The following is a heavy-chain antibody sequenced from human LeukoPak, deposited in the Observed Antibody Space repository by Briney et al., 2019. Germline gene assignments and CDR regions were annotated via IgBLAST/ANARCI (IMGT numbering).Heavy chain of an antibody. D-gene: IGHD5-18*01. Sequence: GASVKVSCKASGYTFTSYGISWVRQAPGQGLEWMGWISAYNGNTNYAQKLQGRVTMTTDTSTSTAYMELRSLRSDDTAVYYCARDLYTFLDTAMATFDYWGQGTLVTVSS. CDR1: GYTFTSYG. CDR3: ARDLYTFLDTAMATFDY. J-gene: IGHJ4*02. CDR2: ISAYNGNT. V-gene: IGHV1-18*01.